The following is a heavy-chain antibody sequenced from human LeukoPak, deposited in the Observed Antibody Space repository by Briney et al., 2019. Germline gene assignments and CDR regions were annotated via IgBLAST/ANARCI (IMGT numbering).Heavy chain of an antibody. CDR2: IYTSGST. CDR3: AGRDYGDPSFDY. Sequence: SETLSLTCTVSDGSISSYYWSWIRQPAGKGLEWIGRIYTSGSTNYNPSLKSRVTISVDKSKNQFSLKLSSVTAADTAVYYCAGRDYGDPSFDYWGQGTLVTVSS. CDR1: DGSISSYY. J-gene: IGHJ4*02. V-gene: IGHV4-4*07. D-gene: IGHD4-17*01.